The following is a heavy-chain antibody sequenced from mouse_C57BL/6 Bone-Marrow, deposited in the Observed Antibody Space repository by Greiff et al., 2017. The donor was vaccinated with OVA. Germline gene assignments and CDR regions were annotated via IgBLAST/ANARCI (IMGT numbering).Heavy chain of an antibody. CDR3: ARAGYYGSHFDY. J-gene: IGHJ2*01. D-gene: IGHD1-1*01. CDR1: GFTFSSYA. V-gene: IGHV5-4*03. CDR2: ISDGGSYT. Sequence: EVKLMESGGGLVKPGGSLKLSCAASGFTFSSYAMSWVRQTPEKRLEWVATISDGGSYTYYPDNVKGRFTISRDNAKNNLYLQMSHLKSEDTAMYYCARAGYYGSHFDYWGQGTTLTVSS.